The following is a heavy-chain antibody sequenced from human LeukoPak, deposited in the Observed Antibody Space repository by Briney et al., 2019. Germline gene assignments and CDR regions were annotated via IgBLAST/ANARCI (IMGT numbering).Heavy chain of an antibody. CDR1: GGSISSSSYY. Sequence: PSETLSLTCTVSGGSISSSSYYWGWIRQPAGKGLEWIGRIYTSGSTNYNPSLKSRVTMSVDTSKNQFSLKLSSVTAADTAVYYCARDGGYCSSTSCAPHYYYYYYMDVWGKGTTVTVSS. CDR3: ARDGGYCSSTSCAPHYYYYYYMDV. J-gene: IGHJ6*03. D-gene: IGHD2-2*01. CDR2: IYTSGST. V-gene: IGHV4-61*02.